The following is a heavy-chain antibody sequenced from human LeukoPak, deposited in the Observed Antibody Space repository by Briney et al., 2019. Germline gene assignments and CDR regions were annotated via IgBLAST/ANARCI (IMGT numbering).Heavy chain of an antibody. J-gene: IGHJ4*02. Sequence: ASVKVSCKASGYTYTSYGISWVRQPPGQGLEWMGWISAYNGNTNYAQKLQGRVTMTTATSTSTAYMELRSLRSDDTAVYYCARQYSGYDAEDYWGQGTLVTVSS. V-gene: IGHV1-18*01. CDR3: ARQYSGYDAEDY. CDR2: ISAYNGNT. D-gene: IGHD5-12*01. CDR1: GYTYTSYG.